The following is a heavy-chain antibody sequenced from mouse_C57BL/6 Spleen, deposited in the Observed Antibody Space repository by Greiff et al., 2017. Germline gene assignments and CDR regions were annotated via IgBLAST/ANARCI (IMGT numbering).Heavy chain of an antibody. V-gene: IGHV1-69*01. J-gene: IGHJ2*01. Sequence: VQLQQPGAELVMPGASVKLSCKASGYTFTSYWMHWVKQRPGQGLAWIGEIDPSDSYTNYNQKFKGKSTLTVDKSSSTAYMQLSSLTSEDSAVYYCARGYSNFYFDYWGQGTTLTVSS. D-gene: IGHD2-5*01. CDR2: IDPSDSYT. CDR1: GYTFTSYW. CDR3: ARGYSNFYFDY.